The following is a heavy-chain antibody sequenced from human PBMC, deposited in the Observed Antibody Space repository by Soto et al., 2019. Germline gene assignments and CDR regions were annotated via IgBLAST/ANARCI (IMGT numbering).Heavy chain of an antibody. Sequence: GGSLRLSCAASGFTFSSYAMHWVRQAPGKGLEWVAVISYDGSNKYYADSVKGRFTISRDNSKNTLYLQMNSLRAEDTAVYYCARELDTAMVNPNHYYYYYGMDVWGQGTTVTVSS. CDR3: ARELDTAMVNPNHYYYYYGMDV. CDR1: GFTFSSYA. V-gene: IGHV3-30-3*01. CDR2: ISYDGSNK. D-gene: IGHD5-18*01. J-gene: IGHJ6*02.